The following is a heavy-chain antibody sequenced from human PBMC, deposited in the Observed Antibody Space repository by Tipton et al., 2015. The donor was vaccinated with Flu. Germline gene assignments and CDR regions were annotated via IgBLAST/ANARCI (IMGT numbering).Heavy chain of an antibody. CDR2: IYYSGST. V-gene: IGHV4-39*07. CDR3: ARDDYCSGGSCPVGAFDI. CDR1: GGSISSSSYY. J-gene: IGHJ3*02. Sequence: TLSLTCTVSGGSISSSSYYWGWIRQPPGKGLEWIGSIYYSGSTYYNPSLKSRVTITVDTSKNQFSLKLSSVTAADTAVYYCARDDYCSGGSCPVGAFDIWGQGTKVTGSS. D-gene: IGHD2-15*01.